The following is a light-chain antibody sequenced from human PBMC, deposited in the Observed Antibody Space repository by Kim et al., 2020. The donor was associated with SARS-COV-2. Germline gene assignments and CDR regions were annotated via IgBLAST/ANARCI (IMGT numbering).Light chain of an antibody. CDR1: RSVSSTY. J-gene: IGKJ2*03. CDR2: GAS. V-gene: IGKV3-20*01. CDR3: QQYGNSPAYS. Sequence: EIVLTQSPGTLSLSPGERATLSCRASRSVSSTYLAWYQQKPGQAPRLLIFGASSRATGIPDRFSGSGSGTDFTLTISRLEPEDFAVYYCQQYGNSPAYSFGQGTKLEI.